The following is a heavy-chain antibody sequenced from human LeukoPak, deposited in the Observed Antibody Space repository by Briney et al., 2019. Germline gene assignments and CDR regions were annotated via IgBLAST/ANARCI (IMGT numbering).Heavy chain of an antibody. CDR3: ARDRPGGSSLDY. Sequence: NPSETLSLTCAVSGGSISSGGYSWSWIRQPPGKGLEWIGYIYHSGSTYYNPSLKSRVTISVDRSKNQFSLRLSSVTAADTAVYYCARDRPGGSSLDYWGQGTLVTVSS. D-gene: IGHD6-13*01. CDR1: GGSISSGGYS. CDR2: IYHSGST. J-gene: IGHJ4*02. V-gene: IGHV4-30-2*01.